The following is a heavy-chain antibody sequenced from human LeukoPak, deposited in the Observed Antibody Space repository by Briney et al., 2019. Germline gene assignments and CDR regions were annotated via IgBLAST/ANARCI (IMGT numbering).Heavy chain of an antibody. Sequence: GASVKVSCKASGYTFTSYGISWVRQAPGQGLEWMGWISAYNGNTNYAQKFQGRVTMTRDMSTSTVYMELSSLRSEDTAVYYCAREPIHYYYYYMDVWGKGTTVTVSS. CDR3: AREPIHYYYYYMDV. V-gene: IGHV1-18*01. CDR2: ISAYNGNT. CDR1: GYTFTSYG. J-gene: IGHJ6*03.